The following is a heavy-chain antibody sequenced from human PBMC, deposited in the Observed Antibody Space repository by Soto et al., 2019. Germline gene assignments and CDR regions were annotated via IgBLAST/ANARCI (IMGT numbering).Heavy chain of an antibody. CDR2: LYDVDGT. CDR1: GLTVSGKKY. J-gene: IGHJ3*02. V-gene: IGHV3-53*01. CDR3: ATWHQREHAYDI. Sequence: GGSLRLSCTVFGLTVSGKKYLAWVRQAPGKGLEWVSALYDVDGTYYADSVKGRFTTSGDSSKTSVYLQMNSLRPDDTAVYFCATWHQREHAYDIWGQGTAVTVSS. D-gene: IGHD1-1*01.